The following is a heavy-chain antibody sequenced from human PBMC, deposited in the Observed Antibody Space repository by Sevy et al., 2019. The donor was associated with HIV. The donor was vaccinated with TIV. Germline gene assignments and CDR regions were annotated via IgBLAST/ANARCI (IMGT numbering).Heavy chain of an antibody. V-gene: IGHV3-48*03. D-gene: IGHD6-19*01. CDR1: GFTFQSYE. Sequence: GGCLRLSCAASGFTFQSYEMNWVRQAPGKGLEWVSYISGRGPIIYYADSVKGRFTISRDDARYSLSLQMDSLRAEDTAVYFSVPGGPVAGRYFFYWGRGTLVTVSS. CDR2: ISGRGPII. CDR3: VPGGPVAGRYFFY. J-gene: IGHJ4*02.